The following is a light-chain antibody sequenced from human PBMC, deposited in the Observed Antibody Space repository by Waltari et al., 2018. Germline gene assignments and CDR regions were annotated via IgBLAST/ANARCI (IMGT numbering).Light chain of an antibody. J-gene: IGKJ4*01. V-gene: IGKV1-39*01. CDR2: AAS. Sequence: DIQMTQSPSSLSASVGDRVTITCRASQSISSSLNWYQQKPGKAPNLLIYAASSLQSGVPSRFSGSGSGTDFTLTISSLQPEDFATYYCQQTYIAPLTFGGGTKVEI. CDR1: QSISSS. CDR3: QQTYIAPLT.